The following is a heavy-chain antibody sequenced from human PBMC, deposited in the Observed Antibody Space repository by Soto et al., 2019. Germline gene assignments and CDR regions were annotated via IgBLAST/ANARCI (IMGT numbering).Heavy chain of an antibody. CDR2: IYHSGST. V-gene: IGHV4-30-2*01. CDR1: CGSISSGGYS. CDR3: ARRWGDYFDY. D-gene: IGHD3-16*01. Sequence: SETLSLTCAVSCGSISSGGYSWSWIRQPPGKGLEWIGYIYHSGSTYYNPSLKSRVTISVDTSKNQFSLKLSSVTAADTAVYYCARRWGDYFDYWGQGTLVTVSS. J-gene: IGHJ4*02.